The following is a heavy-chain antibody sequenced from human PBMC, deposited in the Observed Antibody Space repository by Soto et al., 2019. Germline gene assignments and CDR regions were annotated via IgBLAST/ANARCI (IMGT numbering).Heavy chain of an antibody. V-gene: IGHV4-34*01. Sequence: SETLSLTCAVYGGSFSGYYWSWIRQPPGKGLEWIGEINHSGSTNYNPSLKSRVTISVDTSKNQFSLKLSSVTAADTAVYYCARGRNILRYFDWLLGWFDPWGQGTLVTVSS. CDR3: ARGRNILRYFDWLLGWFDP. CDR2: INHSGST. D-gene: IGHD3-9*01. CDR1: GGSFSGYY. J-gene: IGHJ5*02.